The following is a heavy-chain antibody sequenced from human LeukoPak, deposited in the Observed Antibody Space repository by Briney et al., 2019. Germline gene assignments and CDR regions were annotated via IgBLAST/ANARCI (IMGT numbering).Heavy chain of an antibody. Sequence: SETLSLTCAVYGGSFSGYYWSWIRQPPGKGLEWIGEINHSGSTNYNPSLKSRVTISVDTSKNQFSLKLSSVTAADTAVYYCARGAAYYYGSGSWDLVNWFDPWGQGTLVTVSS. CDR2: INHSGST. J-gene: IGHJ5*02. V-gene: IGHV4-34*01. D-gene: IGHD3-10*01. CDR3: ARGAAYYYGSGSWDLVNWFDP. CDR1: GGSFSGYY.